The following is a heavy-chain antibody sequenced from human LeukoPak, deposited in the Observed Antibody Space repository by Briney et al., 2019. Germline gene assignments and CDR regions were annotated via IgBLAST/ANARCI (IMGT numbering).Heavy chain of an antibody. D-gene: IGHD2-2*01. J-gene: IGHJ4*02. CDR3: APWVVVPAAMVPRY. V-gene: IGHV3-23*01. Sequence: GGSLRLSCAVSGFSFTNFWMSWVRQAPGKGLEWVSAISGSGGSTYYADSVKGRFTISRDNSKNTLYLQMNSLRAEDTAVYYCAPWVVVPAAMVPRYWGQGTLVTVSS. CDR1: GFSFTNFW. CDR2: ISGSGGST.